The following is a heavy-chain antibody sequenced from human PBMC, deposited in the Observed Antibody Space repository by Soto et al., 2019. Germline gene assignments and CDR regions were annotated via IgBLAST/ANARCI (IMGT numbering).Heavy chain of an antibody. J-gene: IGHJ4*02. CDR3: ARESEDLTSNFDY. Sequence: GGSLRLSCAASGFTVSSNYMSWVRQAPGKGLEWVSVIYSGGSTCYADSVKGRFTISRDNSKNTLYLQMNSLRAEDTAVYYCARESEDLTSNFDYWGQGTLVTVSS. V-gene: IGHV3-53*01. CDR1: GFTVSSNY. CDR2: IYSGGST.